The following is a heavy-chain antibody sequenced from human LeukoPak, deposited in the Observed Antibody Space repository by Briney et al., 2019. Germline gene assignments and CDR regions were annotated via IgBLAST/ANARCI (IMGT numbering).Heavy chain of an antibody. D-gene: IGHD5-12*01. CDR2: MSPNSGST. CDR1: GYTFTSYD. V-gene: IGHV1-8*03. J-gene: IGHJ4*02. Sequence: GASVKVPCKASGYTFTSYDINWVRQATGQGLEWMGWMSPNSGSTGYAQKFQGRVTITRNTSISTAYMELSGLRSEDTAVYYCARGRSTGYPYYFEYWGQGTLVTASS. CDR3: ARGRSTGYPYYFEY.